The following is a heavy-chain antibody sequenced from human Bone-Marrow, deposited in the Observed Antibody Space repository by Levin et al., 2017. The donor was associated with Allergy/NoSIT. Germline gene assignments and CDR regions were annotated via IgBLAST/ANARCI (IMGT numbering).Heavy chain of an antibody. CDR2: ISYDGSNK. CDR3: ASAKAHSGSYYNSMFLFDY. J-gene: IGHJ4*02. D-gene: IGHD3-10*01. CDR1: GFTFSSYA. Sequence: PGESLKISCAASGFTFSSYAMHWVRQAPGKGLEWVAVISYDGSNKYYADSVKGRFTISRDNSKNTLYLQMNSLRAEDTAVYYCASAKAHSGSYYNSMFLFDYWGQGTLVTVSS. V-gene: IGHV3-30-3*01.